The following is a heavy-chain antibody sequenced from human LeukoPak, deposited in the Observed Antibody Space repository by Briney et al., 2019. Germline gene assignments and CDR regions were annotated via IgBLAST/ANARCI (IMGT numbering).Heavy chain of an antibody. V-gene: IGHV3-9*03. Sequence: GRSLRLSCAASGFTFDDYAMHWVRQAPGKGLEWVSGISWNSGSIGYADSVKGRFTISRDNAKNSLYLQMKSLRAEDMALYYCAKEGYSGYEHWGQGTLVTVSS. CDR3: AKEGYSGYEH. J-gene: IGHJ1*01. CDR2: ISWNSGSI. CDR1: GFTFDDYA. D-gene: IGHD5-12*01.